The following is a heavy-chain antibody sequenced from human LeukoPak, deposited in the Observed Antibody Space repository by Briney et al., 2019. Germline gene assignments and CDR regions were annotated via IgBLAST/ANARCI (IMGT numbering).Heavy chain of an antibody. Sequence: PGGSLRLSCAASGFTFDIYGMGWVRQALGKGLEWIGEINHSGSTNYNPSLKSRVTISVDTSKNQFSLKLSSVTAADTAVYYCARVVYDILTGSGLGPYYYYYMDVWGKGTTVTISS. J-gene: IGHJ6*03. D-gene: IGHD3-9*01. CDR1: GFTFDIYG. V-gene: IGHV4-34*01. CDR3: ARVVYDILTGSGLGPYYYYYMDV. CDR2: INHSGST.